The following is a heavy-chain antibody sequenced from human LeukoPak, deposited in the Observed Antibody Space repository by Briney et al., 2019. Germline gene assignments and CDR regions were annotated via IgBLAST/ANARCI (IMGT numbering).Heavy chain of an antibody. J-gene: IGHJ4*02. V-gene: IGHV3-23*01. CDR1: GFTFSNYA. CDR3: AKDDGSSSRDFDY. D-gene: IGHD6-13*01. CDR2: ICGHGISI. Sequence: GGSLRLSCEASGFTFSNYAMSWVRQAPGKGLEWVSGICGHGISIYYADSVKGRFTISRDNSKNTLYLQMNSLRAEDTAVYYCAKDDGSSSRDFDYWGQGTLVTVSS.